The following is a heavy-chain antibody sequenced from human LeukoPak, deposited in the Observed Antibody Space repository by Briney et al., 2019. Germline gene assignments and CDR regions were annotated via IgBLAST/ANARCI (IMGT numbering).Heavy chain of an antibody. CDR1: GGSFSGYY. CDR2: INHSGST. CDR3: ARGVLYSNYFDY. D-gene: IGHD4-11*01. Sequence: PSETLSLTCAVYGGSFSGYYWSWIRQPPGKRLEWIGEINHSGSTNYNPSLKSRVTISVDTSKNQFSLKLSSMTAADTAVYYCARGVLYSNYFDYWGQGTLVTVSS. J-gene: IGHJ4*02. V-gene: IGHV4-34*01.